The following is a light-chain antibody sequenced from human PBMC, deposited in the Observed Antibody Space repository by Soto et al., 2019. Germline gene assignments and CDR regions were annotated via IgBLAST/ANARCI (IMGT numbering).Light chain of an antibody. J-gene: IGKJ1*01. Sequence: EIVMTQSPATLSVSPGEGATLSCRASQSISTTVAWYQQKPGQAPRLLIYGASTRATGIPARFSGSGSGTEFTLTISSLQSEDFAVYYCQQYNDWPQTFGQGTKVDIK. V-gene: IGKV3-15*01. CDR1: QSISTT. CDR2: GAS. CDR3: QQYNDWPQT.